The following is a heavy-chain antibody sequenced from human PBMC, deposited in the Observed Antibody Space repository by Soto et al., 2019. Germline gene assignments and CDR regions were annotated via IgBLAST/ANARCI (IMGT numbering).Heavy chain of an antibody. V-gene: IGHV1-69*02. Sequence: QVQLVQSGAEVKKPGSSVKVSCKASGGTFSSYTISWVRLSPGQGLEWMGRIILILGIANYAQKFQGRVTITADKSTSTAYMELSSLRSEDTAVYYCAMEYCSSTSCYRDYWGQGTLVTVSS. CDR3: AMEYCSSTSCYRDY. CDR2: IILILGIA. CDR1: GGTFSSYT. J-gene: IGHJ4*02. D-gene: IGHD2-2*02.